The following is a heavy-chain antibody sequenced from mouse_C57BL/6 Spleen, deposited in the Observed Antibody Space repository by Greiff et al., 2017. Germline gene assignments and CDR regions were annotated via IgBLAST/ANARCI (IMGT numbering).Heavy chain of an antibody. D-gene: IGHD2-1*01. Sequence: VQLQQSGPGLVAPSQSLSITCTVSGFSLTSYGVHWVRQPPGKGLEWLVVIWSDGSTTYNSALKSRLSISKDNSKSQVFLKMNSLQTDDTAMYYCARHGDYGNSYAMDYWGQGTSVTVSS. CDR1: GFSLTSYG. V-gene: IGHV2-6-1*01. CDR3: ARHGDYGNSYAMDY. J-gene: IGHJ4*01. CDR2: IWSDGST.